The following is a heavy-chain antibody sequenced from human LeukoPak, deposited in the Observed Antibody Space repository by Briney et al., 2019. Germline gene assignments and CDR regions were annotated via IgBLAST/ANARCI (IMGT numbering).Heavy chain of an antibody. CDR2: ISGSGGTT. CDR3: ARDSYTNYALS. CDR1: GFTFSSYG. D-gene: IGHD4-11*01. V-gene: IGHV3-23*01. Sequence: GGSPRLSCAASGFTFSSYGMSWVRQAPGKGLEWVSTISGSGGTTYYADSVKGRFTISRDSSKNTVDLQMSSLRAEDTAVYYCARDSYTNYALSWGQGTLLTVSS. J-gene: IGHJ4*02.